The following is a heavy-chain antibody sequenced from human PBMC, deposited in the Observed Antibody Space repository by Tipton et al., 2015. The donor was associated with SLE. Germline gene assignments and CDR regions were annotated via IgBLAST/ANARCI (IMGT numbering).Heavy chain of an antibody. J-gene: IGHJ5*02. CDR3: ARGSGEGDWFDP. CDR2: IYYSGST. Sequence: LRLSCTVSGGSISSYYWSWIRQPPGKGLEWIGFIYYSGSTNYNPSLKSRVTISVDTSKSQFSLRLSSVTAADTAVYYCARGSGEGDWFDPWGQGTLVSVPP. D-gene: IGHD1-26*01. V-gene: IGHV4-59*01. CDR1: GGSISSYY.